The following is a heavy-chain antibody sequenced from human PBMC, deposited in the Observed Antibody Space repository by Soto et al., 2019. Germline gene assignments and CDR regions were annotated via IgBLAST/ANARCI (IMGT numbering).Heavy chain of an antibody. CDR3: ARAFRGVDTAMVRSGGRGIYYYYGMDV. V-gene: IGHV4-34*01. Sequence: SETLSLTCAVYGGSFSGYYWSWIRQPPGKGLEWIGEINHSGSTNYNPSLKSRVTISVDTSKNQFSLKLSSVTAADTAVYYCARAFRGVDTAMVRSGGRGIYYYYGMDVWGQGTTVTVSS. CDR2: INHSGST. CDR1: GGSFSGYY. J-gene: IGHJ6*02. D-gene: IGHD5-18*01.